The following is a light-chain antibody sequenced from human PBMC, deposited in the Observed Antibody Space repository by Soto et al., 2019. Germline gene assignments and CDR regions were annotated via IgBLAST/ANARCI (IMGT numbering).Light chain of an antibody. Sequence: EIVLTQSPATLSLSPGERATLTCRASQSVSSYLAWYQQKPGQAPRLLIYGASTRATGIPARFSGSGSGTDFTLTISSLEPEDFAVYYCQQRSNWPRPITFGQGTRLEIK. CDR3: QQRSNWPRPIT. CDR2: GAS. J-gene: IGKJ5*01. CDR1: QSVSSY. V-gene: IGKV3-11*01.